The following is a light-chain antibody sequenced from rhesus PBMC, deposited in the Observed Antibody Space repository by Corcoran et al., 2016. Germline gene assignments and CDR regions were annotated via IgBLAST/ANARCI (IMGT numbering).Light chain of an antibody. Sequence: QAALTQPPSVSGSPGQSVTISCTGTSSDIGGYNYVSWYQQPPGKAPKLMIYDVSKRPSGVSDRFSGSKSGNTASLTISGLQAEDEADYYCSSYAGSNTYIFGAGTRLTVL. J-gene: IGLJ1*01. CDR1: SSDIGGYNY. V-gene: IGLV2-23*01. CDR2: DVS. CDR3: SSYAGSNTYI.